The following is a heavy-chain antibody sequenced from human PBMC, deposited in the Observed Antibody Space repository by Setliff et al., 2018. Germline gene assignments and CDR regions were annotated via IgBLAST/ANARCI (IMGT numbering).Heavy chain of an antibody. CDR3: ARNPSAMLGLDS. CDR1: GYSISSGYY. Sequence: SETLSLTCAVSGYSISSGYYWGWIRQPPGKGLEWIGSIYHSGSTYYNPSLKSRVTISVDTSKNQFSLMLNSVTAADTAVYYCARNPSAMLGLDSWGQGTLVTVSS. CDR2: IYHSGST. J-gene: IGHJ4*02. D-gene: IGHD5-18*01. V-gene: IGHV4-38-2*01.